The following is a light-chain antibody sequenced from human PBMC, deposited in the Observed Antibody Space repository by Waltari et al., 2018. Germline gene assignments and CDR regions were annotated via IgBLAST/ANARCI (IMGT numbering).Light chain of an antibody. Sequence: DIQMTQSPSSLSASVGDRVSITCRANQSIANYLSWYQQKPGKAPKLLIYTASTLQSGVPSGFSGSGSERDFTLTISSLQTEDFATYYCQQSYRAPRVTFGQGTKV. J-gene: IGKJ1*01. CDR3: QQSYRAPRVT. V-gene: IGKV1-39*01. CDR2: TAS. CDR1: QSIANY.